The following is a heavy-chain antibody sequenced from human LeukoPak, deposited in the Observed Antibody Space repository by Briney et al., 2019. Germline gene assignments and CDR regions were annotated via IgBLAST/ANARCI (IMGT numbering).Heavy chain of an antibody. Sequence: PGGSLRLSCAASGFTVSSNYMSWFRQAPGKGLEWVANIKQDGSNKYYADSVKGRFTISRDNSKNTLYLQMNSLRAEDTAVYYCAKGVGSSGIQPVQHWGQGTLVTVSS. CDR1: GFTVSSNY. CDR2: IKQDGSNK. V-gene: IGHV3-30*02. CDR3: AKGVGSSGIQPVQH. D-gene: IGHD3-22*01. J-gene: IGHJ1*01.